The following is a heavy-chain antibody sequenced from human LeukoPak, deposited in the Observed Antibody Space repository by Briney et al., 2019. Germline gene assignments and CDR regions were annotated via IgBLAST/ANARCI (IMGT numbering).Heavy chain of an antibody. D-gene: IGHD2-2*01. Sequence: LKPSETLSLTCAVYGGSYSGYYWIWIRQPPGKGLVGSGEIKHSGSTNYHPSLKRRVTISVDTSKNQFSLQLSSVTAADTAVYYCARGVRVVPAAMAPKKTTTYYYYCMDVWGKGTTVTVSS. CDR3: ARGVRVVPAAMAPKKTTTYYYYCMDV. CDR1: GGSYSGYY. CDR2: IKHSGST. V-gene: IGHV4-34*01. J-gene: IGHJ6*04.